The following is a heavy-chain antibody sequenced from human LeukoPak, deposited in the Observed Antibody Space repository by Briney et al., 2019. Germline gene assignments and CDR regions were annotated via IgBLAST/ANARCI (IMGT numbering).Heavy chain of an antibody. V-gene: IGHV4-34*01. D-gene: IGHD3-10*01. CDR2: INHSGST. J-gene: IGHJ4*02. Sequence: SETLSLTCAVYGGSFSGYYWSWIRQPPGKGLGWIGEINHSGSTNYNPSLKSRVTISVDTSKNQFSLKLSSVTAADTAVYYCARVYYGSGSLFDYWGQGTLVTVSS. CDR3: ARVYYGSGSLFDY. CDR1: GGSFSGYY.